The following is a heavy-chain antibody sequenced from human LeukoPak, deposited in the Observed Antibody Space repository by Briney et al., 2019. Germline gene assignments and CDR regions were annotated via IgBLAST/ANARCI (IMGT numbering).Heavy chain of an antibody. CDR2: ISISGEHT. J-gene: IGHJ4*02. D-gene: IGHD6-6*01. V-gene: IGHV3-23*01. Sequence: GGSLRLACAASGFTFSSYAMSWVRQAPGKGLEWVSAISISGEHTHYADSVKGRFTISRDTSRNTLYLQMHSLRAEDTAVYYCARLISTSSSRFSDYWGQGTLVTVSS. CDR1: GFTFSSYA. CDR3: ARLISTSSSRFSDY.